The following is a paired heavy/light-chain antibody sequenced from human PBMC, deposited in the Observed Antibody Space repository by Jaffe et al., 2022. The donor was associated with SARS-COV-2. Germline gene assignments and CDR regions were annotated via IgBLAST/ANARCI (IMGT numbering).Light chain of an antibody. CDR2: GAS. CDR1: QSVSSD. V-gene: IGKV3-15*01. Sequence: EIVMTQSPATLSVSPGERATLSCRASQSVSSDLAWYQQKPGQAPRLLIYGASTRATGVPARFSGSGSGTEFTLTISSLQSEDFAVYYCQQYDSWPPITFGQGTRLEIK. J-gene: IGKJ5*01. CDR3: QQYDSWPPIT.
Heavy chain of an antibody. V-gene: IGHV3-23*01. CDR2: TSGTGGGT. Sequence: EVQLLESGGGLVQPGGSLRLSCAASGFPFSSYPMSWVRQAPGKGLEWVSTSGTGGGTYYADSVKGQFTISRDNSKNMLYLQMNSLRGEDTAVYYCAKNGGSSGRNWFDPWGQGTLVTVSS. CDR3: AKNGGSSGRNWFDP. D-gene: IGHD2-15*01. J-gene: IGHJ5*02. CDR1: GFPFSSYP.